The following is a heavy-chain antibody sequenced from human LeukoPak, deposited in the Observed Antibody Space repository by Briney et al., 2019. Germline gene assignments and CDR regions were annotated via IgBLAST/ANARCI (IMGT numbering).Heavy chain of an antibody. V-gene: IGHV3-9*01. CDR1: GFTFDDYA. Sequence: GGSLRLSCAASGFTFDDYAMHWVRQAPGKGLEWVSGISWNSGSIGYAGSVKGRFTISRDNAKNSLYLQMNSLRAEDTALYYCAKDSRWLQSNAFDIWGQGTMVTVSS. CDR2: ISWNSGSI. J-gene: IGHJ3*02. D-gene: IGHD5-24*01. CDR3: AKDSRWLQSNAFDI.